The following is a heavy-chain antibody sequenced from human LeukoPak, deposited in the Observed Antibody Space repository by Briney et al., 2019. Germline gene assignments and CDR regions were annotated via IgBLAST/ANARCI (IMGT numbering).Heavy chain of an antibody. Sequence: PSETLSLTCTVSGGSISGYYWSWIRQPPGKGLEWIGEINHSGSTNYNPSLKSRVTISVDTSKNQFSLKLSSVTAADTAVYYCARNNWFDPWGQGTLVTVSS. CDR1: GGSISGYY. CDR2: INHSGST. V-gene: IGHV4-34*01. CDR3: ARNNWFDP. J-gene: IGHJ5*02.